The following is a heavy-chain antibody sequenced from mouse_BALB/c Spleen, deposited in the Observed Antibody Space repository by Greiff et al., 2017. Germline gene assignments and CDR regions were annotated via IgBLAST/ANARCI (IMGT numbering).Heavy chain of an antibody. D-gene: IGHD2-1*01. J-gene: IGHJ1*01. CDR2: ISYSGST. CDR1: GDSITSGY. Sequence: EVKLVESGPSLVKPSQTLSLTCSVTGDSITSGYWNWIRKFPGNKLEYMGYISYSGSTYYNPSLKSRISITRDTSKNQYYLQLNSVTTEDTATYYCARESYYGNFDWYFDVWGAGTTVTVSS. CDR3: ARESYYGNFDWYFDV. V-gene: IGHV3-8*02.